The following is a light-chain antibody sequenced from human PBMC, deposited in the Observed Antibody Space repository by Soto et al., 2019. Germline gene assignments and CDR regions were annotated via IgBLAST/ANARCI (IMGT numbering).Light chain of an antibody. J-gene: IGLJ1*01. V-gene: IGLV2-14*01. CDR3: SSYTSSTAYV. CDR1: SSDVGGYNY. CDR2: EVS. Sequence: QSALTQPASVSGSPGQSITISCTGTSSDVGGYNYVSWYQLHPGKAPKLIIYEVSDRPSGVSNRFSGSKSGNTASLTISGLQAEDEADYYCSSYTSSTAYVSGTGTKLTVL.